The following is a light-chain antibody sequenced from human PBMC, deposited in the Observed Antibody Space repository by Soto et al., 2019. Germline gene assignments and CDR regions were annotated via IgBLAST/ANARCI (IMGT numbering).Light chain of an antibody. Sequence: QSALTQPASVSGSPGQSITISCTGTSSDVGAYKYVSWYQQHPGKAPKLMIYDVGNRPSGVSNRFSGSKSGNTASLTISGLQAEDEADYYCCSYTGNSTPLVFGGGTKLTVL. CDR1: SSDVGAYKY. CDR3: CSYTGNSTPLV. J-gene: IGLJ2*01. CDR2: DVG. V-gene: IGLV2-14*03.